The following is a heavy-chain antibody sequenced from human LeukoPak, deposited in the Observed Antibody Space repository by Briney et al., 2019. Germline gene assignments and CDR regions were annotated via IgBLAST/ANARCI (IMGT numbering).Heavy chain of an antibody. Sequence: PGGSLRLSCAASGFTSSSYGMHWVRQAPGKGLEWVAVIWYDGSNKYYADSVKGRFTISRDNSKNTLYQQMNSLRAEDTAVYYCARPELDYGGMIDYWGQGTLVTVSS. J-gene: IGHJ4*02. D-gene: IGHD4-23*01. CDR3: ARPELDYGGMIDY. CDR1: GFTSSSYG. CDR2: IWYDGSNK. V-gene: IGHV3-33*01.